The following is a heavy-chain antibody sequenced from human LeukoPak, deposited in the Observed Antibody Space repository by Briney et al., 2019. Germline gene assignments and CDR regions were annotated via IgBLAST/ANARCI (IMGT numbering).Heavy chain of an antibody. V-gene: IGHV4-30-4*01. J-gene: IGHJ5*02. CDR2: IYYSGST. D-gene: IGHD2/OR15-2a*01. CDR3: ARLSNNIWFDP. Sequence: SQTLSLTCTVSGASISSGDYYWSWIRQPPGKGLEWIGYIYYSGSTYYNPSLKSRVSISVDMSKNQFSLKLSTVTAADTAVYFYARLSNNIWFDPWGQGTLVTVSS. CDR1: GASISSGDYY.